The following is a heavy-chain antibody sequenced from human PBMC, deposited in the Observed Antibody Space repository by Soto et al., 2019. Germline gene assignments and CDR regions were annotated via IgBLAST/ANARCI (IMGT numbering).Heavy chain of an antibody. CDR3: ARGLATLPVFAFDI. V-gene: IGHV2-5*01. D-gene: IGHD6-6*01. CDR2: IYWSGDE. Sequence: QGTLKESGPTLVKPTQTLTLTCSFSGFSLSTSGVGVGWIRQSPGKALEWLALIYWSGDEHYRPSLKSRLSITKDTSKNHVVLIMTDMDAVDTATYYCARGLATLPVFAFDIWGQGTMVTVSS. CDR1: GFSLSTSGVG. J-gene: IGHJ3*02.